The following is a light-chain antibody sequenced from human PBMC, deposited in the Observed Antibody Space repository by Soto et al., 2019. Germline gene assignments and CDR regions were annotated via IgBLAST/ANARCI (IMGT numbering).Light chain of an antibody. J-gene: IGKJ1*01. V-gene: IGKV1-17*01. CDR2: AAS. CDR3: QQYNTYQGT. CDR1: QGIRSN. Sequence: DIQMTQSPSSLSASVGDRVTITCRASQGIRSNLGWYQQKPGKAPQRPIYAASSLQSGVPSRFSGSGSGTEFTLTISTLQPEDFATYYCQQYNTYQGTFGPGTKVDIK.